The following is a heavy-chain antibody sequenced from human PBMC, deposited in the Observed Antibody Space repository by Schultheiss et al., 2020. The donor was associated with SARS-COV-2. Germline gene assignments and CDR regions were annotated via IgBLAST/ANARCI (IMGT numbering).Heavy chain of an antibody. J-gene: IGHJ3*02. Sequence: GESLKISCAASGFALSDYEMMWVRQTPEKGLEWVSSISSSSSYIYYADSVKGRFTISRDNSKNTLYLQMNSLRAEDTAVYYCAKEDPMVKDAFDIWGQGTMVTVSS. CDR2: ISSSSSYI. CDR3: AKEDPMVKDAFDI. D-gene: IGHD5-18*01. V-gene: IGHV3-21*04. CDR1: GFALSDYE.